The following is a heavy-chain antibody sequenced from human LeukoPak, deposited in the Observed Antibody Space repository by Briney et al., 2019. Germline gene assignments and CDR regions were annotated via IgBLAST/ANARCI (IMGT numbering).Heavy chain of an antibody. Sequence: ASVKVSCKASGYTFTSYAMNWVRQAPGQGLEWMGWINTNTGNPTYAQGFTGRFVFSLDTSVSTAYLQISSLKAEDTAVYYCARGWRYSRDPYFDLWGRGTLVTVSS. V-gene: IGHV7-4-1*02. D-gene: IGHD3-9*01. CDR3: ARGWRYSRDPYFDL. J-gene: IGHJ2*01. CDR2: INTNTGNP. CDR1: GYTFTSYA.